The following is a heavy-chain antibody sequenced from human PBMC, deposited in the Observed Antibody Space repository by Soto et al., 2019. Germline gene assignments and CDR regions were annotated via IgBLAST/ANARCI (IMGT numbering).Heavy chain of an antibody. D-gene: IGHD2-8*01. CDR2: IYSDGST. J-gene: IGHJ6*02. CDR1: GFTVSNNF. Sequence: GGSLRLSCAVSGFTVSNNFMTWVRQAPGKGLDWVSLIYSDGSTFYADSVKGRFTISRDNSNNSLYLQMSSLRAEDTAVYYCASGFDDGWFTNVWGEGTTVPV. CDR3: ASGFDDGWFTNV. V-gene: IGHV3-66*01.